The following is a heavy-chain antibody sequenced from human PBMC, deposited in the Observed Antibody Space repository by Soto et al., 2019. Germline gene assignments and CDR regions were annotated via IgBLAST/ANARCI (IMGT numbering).Heavy chain of an antibody. Sequence: XGSLRLSGPASGFTFSSYTMDWVRQAPGKGLEWVAVISYDGSNKYYADSVKGRFTISRDNSKNTLYLQMKSLRAEGTAVYYCARGVSGSYSEYFDDWGQGTLVTVSS. J-gene: IGHJ4*02. CDR1: GFTFSSYT. CDR2: ISYDGSNK. CDR3: ARGVSGSYSEYFDD. V-gene: IGHV3-30-3*01. D-gene: IGHD1-26*01.